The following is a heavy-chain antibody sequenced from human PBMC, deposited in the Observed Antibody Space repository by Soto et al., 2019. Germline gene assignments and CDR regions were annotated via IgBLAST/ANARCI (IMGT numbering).Heavy chain of an antibody. Sequence: QVQLQASGPGLVKPSGTLSLTCVFSSGSVTNSNWWSWVRQPPGKGLEWIGEIYHTGTTNYNPSLTSRVAMSLDKFKNQFSLNRPSVTAAHTAVYYCTSDSRYPSRWAFGHYVDYWGQGTLVTVSP. D-gene: IGHD3-16*02. CDR1: SGSVTNSNW. CDR3: TSDSRYPSRWAFGHYVDY. J-gene: IGHJ4*02. CDR2: IYHTGTT. V-gene: IGHV4-4*02.